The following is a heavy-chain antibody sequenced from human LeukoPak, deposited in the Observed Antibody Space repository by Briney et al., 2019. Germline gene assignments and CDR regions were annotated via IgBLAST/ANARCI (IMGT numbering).Heavy chain of an antibody. CDR1: GYTFTSYA. CDR3: ARGREYCSSTSCYRVHYYGMDV. CDR2: INAGNGNT. D-gene: IGHD2-2*02. V-gene: IGHV1-3*01. Sequence: ASVKVSCKASGYTFTSYAMHWVRQAPGQRLEWMGWINAGNGNTKYSQKFQGRVTITRDTSASTAYMELSSLRSEDTAVYYCARGREYCSSTSCYRVHYYGMDVWGQGTTVTVSS. J-gene: IGHJ6*02.